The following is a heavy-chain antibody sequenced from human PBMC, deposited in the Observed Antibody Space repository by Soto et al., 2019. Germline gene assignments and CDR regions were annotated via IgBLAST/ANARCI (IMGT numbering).Heavy chain of an antibody. V-gene: IGHV1-2*04. CDR3: AHYNWTVGYFDY. CDR1: GYTFTAYY. CDR2: INPHSGDT. Sequence: QVQLVQSGAEVKKPGASVKVSCQTSGYTFTAYYLHWVRQAPGQGLGWMGWINPHSGDTNYAQKSQRWVTTTRDTSITIAFMDLNMLRADDTAEYYGAHYNWTVGYFDYWGQGTLVTVSS. J-gene: IGHJ4*01. D-gene: IGHD1-1*01.